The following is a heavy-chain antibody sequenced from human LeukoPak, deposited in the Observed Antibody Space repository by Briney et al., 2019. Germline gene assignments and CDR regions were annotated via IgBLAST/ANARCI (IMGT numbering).Heavy chain of an antibody. Sequence: GGSLRLSCAASGFTFSSYAMSWVRQAPGKGLEWVSAISGSGGSTYYAASVKGRFTISRDNSKNTLYLQMNSLRAEDTAVYYCAKNRMYYYGSGSSTSYNYYMYVWGKGTPVTVSS. J-gene: IGHJ6*03. CDR2: ISGSGGST. CDR1: GFTFSSYA. D-gene: IGHD3-10*01. CDR3: AKNRMYYYGSGSSTSYNYYMYV. V-gene: IGHV3-23*01.